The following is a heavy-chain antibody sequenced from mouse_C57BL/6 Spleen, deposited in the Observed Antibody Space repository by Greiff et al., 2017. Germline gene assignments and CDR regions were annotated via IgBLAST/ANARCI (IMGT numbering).Heavy chain of an antibody. V-gene: IGHV5-17*01. J-gene: IGHJ4*01. Sequence: VQLKESGGGLVKPGGSLKLSCAASGFSFSDYGMHWVRQAPEKGLEWVAYISSGSSTIYYEDKVKGRFTFSRDNAKNTMFLQMSILRSEDTAWYYWARPRCSTLYAMDYWGQGTSVTVSS. CDR3: ARPRCSTLYAMDY. CDR1: GFSFSDYG. CDR2: ISSGSSTI. D-gene: IGHD1-1*01.